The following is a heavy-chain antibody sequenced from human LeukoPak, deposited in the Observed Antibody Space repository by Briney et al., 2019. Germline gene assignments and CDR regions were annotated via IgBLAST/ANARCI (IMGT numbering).Heavy chain of an antibody. Sequence: PGGSLRLSCAASGFTFSSYSMNWVRQAPGKGLEWVSSISSSSSYIYYADSVKGRFTISRDNANNSLYLQMNSLRAEDTAVYYCARDRGGGYDALDYWGQGTLVTVSS. CDR1: GFTFSSYS. CDR3: ARDRGGGYDALDY. CDR2: ISSSSSYI. D-gene: IGHD5-12*01. J-gene: IGHJ4*02. V-gene: IGHV3-21*01.